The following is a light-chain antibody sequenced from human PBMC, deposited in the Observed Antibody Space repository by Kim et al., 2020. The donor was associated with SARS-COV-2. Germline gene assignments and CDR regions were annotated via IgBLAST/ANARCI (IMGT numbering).Light chain of an antibody. Sequence: DIVMTQSPDSLAVSLGECATITCKSSQSVLSSSNNRNYLSWHKQKPEPPPRLLIYGASSRKSVVPDRFGGSVSGTDFTLTIRSLQAEDVAVYYCQQYYTTPITFGQGTRLGIK. J-gene: IGKJ5*01. CDR2: GAS. CDR3: QQYYTTPIT. V-gene: IGKV4-1*01. CDR1: QSVLSSSNNRNY.